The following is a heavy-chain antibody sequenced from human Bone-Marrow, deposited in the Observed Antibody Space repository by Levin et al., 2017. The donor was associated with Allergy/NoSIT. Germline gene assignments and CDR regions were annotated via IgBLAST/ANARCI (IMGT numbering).Heavy chain of an antibody. V-gene: IGHV4-39*01. CDR2: IYYSGST. D-gene: IGHD5-24*01. Sequence: SQTLSLTCTVSGGSISSSSYYWGWIRQPPGKGLEWIGSIYYSGSTYYNPSLKSRVTISVDTSKNQFSLKLSSVTAADTAVYYCASEMATKLNWGQGTLVTVSS. J-gene: IGHJ4*02. CDR1: GGSISSSSYY. CDR3: ASEMATKLN.